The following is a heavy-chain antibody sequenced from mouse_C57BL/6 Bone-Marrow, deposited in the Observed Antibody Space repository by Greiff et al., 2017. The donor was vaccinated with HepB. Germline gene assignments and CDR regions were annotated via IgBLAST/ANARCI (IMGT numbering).Heavy chain of an antibody. CDR3: ARFDGYLYYYAMDY. V-gene: IGHV1-52*01. J-gene: IGHJ4*01. CDR1: GYTFTSYW. D-gene: IGHD2-3*01. Sequence: VQLKQPGAELVRPGSSVKLSCKASGYTFTSYWMHWVKQRPIQGLEWIGNINPSDSETHYNQKFKDKATLTVDKSSSTAYMQLSSLTSEDSAVYYCARFDGYLYYYAMDYWGQGTSVTVSS. CDR2: INPSDSET.